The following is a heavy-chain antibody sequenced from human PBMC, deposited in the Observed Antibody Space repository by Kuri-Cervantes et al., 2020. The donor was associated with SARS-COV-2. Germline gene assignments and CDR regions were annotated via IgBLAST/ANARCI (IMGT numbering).Heavy chain of an antibody. D-gene: IGHD6-13*01. CDR1: GYTFTGYY. CDR3: ARGGPLRCSSSWEHDY. CDR2: INPNSGGT. V-gene: IGHV1-2*02. J-gene: IGHJ4*02. Sequence: ASVKVSCKASGYTFTGYYMHWVRQAPGQGLEWMGWINPNSGGTNYAQKFQGRVTMTSDTSISTAYMELRRLRSDDTAVYYCARGGPLRCSSSWEHDYWGQGTLVTVSS.